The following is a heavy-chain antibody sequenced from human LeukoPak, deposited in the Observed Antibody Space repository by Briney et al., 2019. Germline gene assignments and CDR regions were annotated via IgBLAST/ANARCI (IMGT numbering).Heavy chain of an antibody. CDR3: ATRRAIAAAGTEVHFGY. Sequence: ASVKVSCKVSGYTLTELSMHWVRQAPGKGLEWMGGFDPEDGETIYAQKFQGRVTMTEDTSTDIAYMELSSLRSEDTAVYYCATRRAIAAAGTEVHFGYWGQGTLVTVSS. CDR2: FDPEDGET. V-gene: IGHV1-24*01. CDR1: GYTLTELS. D-gene: IGHD6-13*01. J-gene: IGHJ4*02.